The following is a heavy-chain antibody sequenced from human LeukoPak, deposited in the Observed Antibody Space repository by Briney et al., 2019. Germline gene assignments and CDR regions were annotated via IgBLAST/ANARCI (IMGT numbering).Heavy chain of an antibody. D-gene: IGHD5-12*01. Sequence: PGGTLRLSCAAYGFTFSNYAMSWVRQAPGKGLEWISYINASSTTIYDADSVKGRFTISRDNAKNSLYVQMNGLRGEDTAVYYCAKGPGARGHFNWFDLWGQGTLVTVSS. V-gene: IGHV3-48*04. CDR2: INASSTTI. CDR1: GFTFSNYA. J-gene: IGHJ5*02. CDR3: AKGPGARGHFNWFDL.